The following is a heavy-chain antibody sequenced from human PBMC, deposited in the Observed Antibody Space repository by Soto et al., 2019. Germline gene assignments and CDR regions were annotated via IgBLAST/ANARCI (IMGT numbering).Heavy chain of an antibody. CDR1: GGSISSNY. D-gene: IGHD3-22*01. CDR3: ARVRNYYDSSGYRTREIDY. J-gene: IGHJ4*02. Sequence: SEILSLTCTVSGGSISSNYWTWIRQPPGKGLEWIGYVYNSGSTNYNPSLKSRVTISEDTSKSQFSLKLSSVTAADTAVYYCARVRNYYDSSGYRTREIDYWGQGTLVTVSS. V-gene: IGHV4-59*01. CDR2: VYNSGST.